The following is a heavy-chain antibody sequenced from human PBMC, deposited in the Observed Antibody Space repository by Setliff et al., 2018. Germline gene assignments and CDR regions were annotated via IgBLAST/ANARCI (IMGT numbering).Heavy chain of an antibody. V-gene: IGHV1-69*05. Sequence: SVKVSCKASGATFSSYGISWVRQAPGQGLEWMGGTIPMFGTIDYARKFQGRVTIITDESTSTAYMQLSSLGSEDTAVYYCVREGVDSRSSTDYRYYMDVWGKGTTVTVSS. CDR1: GATFSSYG. D-gene: IGHD3-22*01. CDR3: VREGVDSRSSTDYRYYMDV. CDR2: TIPMFGTI. J-gene: IGHJ6*03.